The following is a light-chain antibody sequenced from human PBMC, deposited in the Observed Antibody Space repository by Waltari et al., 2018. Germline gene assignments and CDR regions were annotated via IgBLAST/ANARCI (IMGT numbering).Light chain of an antibody. J-gene: IGLJ2*01. CDR1: SSDVGDYNY. V-gene: IGLV2-8*01. Sequence: QSALTQSPSASGSPGPSVTISCPGLSSDVGDYNYVSWYQQHPGKAPKVMIYEVSKRPSGVPDRFSGSKSGNTAALTVSGLQAEDEADYYCSSYAGSNNFVVFGGGTKLTVL. CDR3: SSYAGSNNFVV. CDR2: EVS.